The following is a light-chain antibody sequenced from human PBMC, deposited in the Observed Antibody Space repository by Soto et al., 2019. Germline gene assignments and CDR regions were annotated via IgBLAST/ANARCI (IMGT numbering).Light chain of an antibody. V-gene: IGKV1-5*01. CDR1: QSIDNW. J-gene: IGKJ2*01. CDR2: YAS. Sequence: DIHVTHSPSPLSAPIGDRVTMTCRASQSIDNWLAWYQQKPGKAPQLLIYYASRVKTGVPSRFTASGSGTEFTLTINTLQADDSATYFCQHYNGYPYTFGPGTKVDIK. CDR3: QHYNGYPYT.